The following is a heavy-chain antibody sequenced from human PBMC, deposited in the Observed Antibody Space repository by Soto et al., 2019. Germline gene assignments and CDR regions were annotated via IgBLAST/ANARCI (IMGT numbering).Heavy chain of an antibody. D-gene: IGHD2-21*02. CDR3: AHSRCGGDCLRSYSSHSYYGMDV. CDR1: GFSLNTGGLG. CDR2: IYWDGDK. J-gene: IGHJ6*02. Sequence: QITLKESGPTLVKPTQTLTLTCTFSGFSLNTGGLGVGWIRQPPGKALEWLALIYWDGDKRYSPSLESRLSITKDTSNNQVVLTMPDMFPVDTGTYYCAHSRCGGDCLRSYSSHSYYGMDVWGQGTTVTVSS. V-gene: IGHV2-5*02.